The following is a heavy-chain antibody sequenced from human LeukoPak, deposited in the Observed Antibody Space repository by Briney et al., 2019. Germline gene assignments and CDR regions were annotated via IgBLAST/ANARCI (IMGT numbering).Heavy chain of an antibody. CDR3: ARDFAASSGYPTYFAS. D-gene: IGHD3-22*01. V-gene: IGHV4-30-2*01. J-gene: IGHJ4*02. Sequence: SQTLSLTCTVSGGSISSGGYYWSWIRQPPGKGLEWIGYIYHSGSTYYNPSLKSRVTISVDTSKNQFSLKLTSVTAADTAVYYCARDFAASSGYPTYFASWGQGTLVTVSS. CDR1: GGSISSGGYY. CDR2: IYHSGST.